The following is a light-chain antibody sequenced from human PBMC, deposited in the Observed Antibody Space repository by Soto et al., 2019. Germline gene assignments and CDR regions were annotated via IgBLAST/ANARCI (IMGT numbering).Light chain of an antibody. J-gene: IGKJ5*01. CDR1: QSITNNY. CDR3: QQYRTSPIT. CDR2: GAT. Sequence: ETVLTQSPGTLSLSPGERATLSCRASQSITNNYLAWYQQKPGQAPRLLIYGATSRVPGSPDRFSGSESGTDFTLTISRLEPEDFAVYYCQQYRTSPITFGQGTRLEIK. V-gene: IGKV3-20*01.